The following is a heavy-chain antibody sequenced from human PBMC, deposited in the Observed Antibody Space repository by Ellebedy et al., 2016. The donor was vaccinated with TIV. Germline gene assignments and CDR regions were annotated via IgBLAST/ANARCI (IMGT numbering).Heavy chain of an antibody. J-gene: IGHJ4*02. Sequence: GESLKISCAASGFTFSSYAMSWVRQAPGKGLEWVSAISGSGGSTYYADSVKGRFTISRDNSKNTLYLQMNSLRAEDTAVYYCAKHLEWLPGGFDYWGQGTLVTVSS. CDR1: GFTFSSYA. V-gene: IGHV3-23*01. D-gene: IGHD3-3*01. CDR3: AKHLEWLPGGFDY. CDR2: ISGSGGST.